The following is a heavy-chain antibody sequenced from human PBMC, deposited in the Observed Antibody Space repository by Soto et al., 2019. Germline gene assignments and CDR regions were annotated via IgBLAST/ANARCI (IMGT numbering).Heavy chain of an antibody. CDR1: GFTFSSYG. CDR2: IWYDGSNK. Sequence: PGGSLRLSCAASGFTFSSYGMHWVRQAPGKGLEWVAVIWYDGSNKYYADSVKGRFTISRDNSKNTLYLQMNSLGAEDTAVYYCARGGLQLLGYCSGGSCSPRYGMDVWGQGTTVTVSS. J-gene: IGHJ6*02. V-gene: IGHV3-33*01. CDR3: ARGGLQLLGYCSGGSCSPRYGMDV. D-gene: IGHD2-15*01.